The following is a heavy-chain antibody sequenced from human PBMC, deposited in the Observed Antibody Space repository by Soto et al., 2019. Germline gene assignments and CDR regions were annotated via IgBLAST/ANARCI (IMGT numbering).Heavy chain of an antibody. CDR1: CYTFTSYG. J-gene: IGHJ4*02. Sequence: ASVKVSFKASCYTFTSYGISWVRQAPGQGLEWMGWISAYNGNTNYAQKLQGRVTMTTDTSTSTAYMELRSLRSDDTAVYYCARDGLRAVAGTRGDYWGQGTLVTVSS. CDR2: ISAYNGNT. CDR3: ARDGLRAVAGTRGDY. V-gene: IGHV1-18*01. D-gene: IGHD6-19*01.